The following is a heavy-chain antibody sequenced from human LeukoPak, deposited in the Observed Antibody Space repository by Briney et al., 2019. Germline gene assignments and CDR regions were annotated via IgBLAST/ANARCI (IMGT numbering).Heavy chain of an antibody. V-gene: IGHV3-74*01. Sequence: GGSLRLSCAASGFTFGSYEMNWVRQAPGKGLVWVSRINSDGSSTSYADSVKGRFTISRDNAKNTLSLQMNSLRAEDTAFYYCAILAAAGTADYWGQGTLVTVSS. J-gene: IGHJ4*02. CDR3: AILAAAGTADY. CDR1: GFTFGSYE. CDR2: INSDGSST. D-gene: IGHD6-13*01.